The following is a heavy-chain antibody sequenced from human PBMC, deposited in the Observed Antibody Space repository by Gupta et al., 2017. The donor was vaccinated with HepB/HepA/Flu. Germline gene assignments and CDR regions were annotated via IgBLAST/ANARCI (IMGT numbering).Heavy chain of an antibody. J-gene: IGHJ3*02. Sequence: QVQLVESGGGVVQPGRSLRLSCVASGSNFSNYGMHWVRQAPGKGLEWVTVVWYEGSLKYYVDSVKGRFTISRDNSKNTVSLQMNSLRAEDTAVYYCARASRSYNAVEIWGQGTRVTVSS. CDR2: VWYEGSLK. CDR1: GSNFSNYG. CDR3: ARASRSYNAVEI. D-gene: IGHD1-26*01. V-gene: IGHV3-33*01.